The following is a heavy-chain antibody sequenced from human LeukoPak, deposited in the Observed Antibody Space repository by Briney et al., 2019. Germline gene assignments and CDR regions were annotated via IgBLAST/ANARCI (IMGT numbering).Heavy chain of an antibody. J-gene: IGHJ6*03. CDR3: ARLVSRNDLRIRFGESARVYYMDV. CDR1: GGSISSYY. Sequence: PSETLSLTCTVSGGSISSYYWSWIRQPPGKGLEWIGEINHSGSTNYNPSLKSRVTISVDTSKNQFSLKLSSVTAADTAVYYCARLVSRNDLRIRFGESARVYYMDVWGKGTTVTISS. CDR2: INHSGST. D-gene: IGHD3-10*01. V-gene: IGHV4-34*01.